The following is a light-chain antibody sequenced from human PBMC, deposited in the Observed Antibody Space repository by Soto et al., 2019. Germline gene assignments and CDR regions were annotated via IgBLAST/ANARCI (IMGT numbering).Light chain of an antibody. CDR3: QKYFRTPPT. Sequence: EIVMTQSPDSLAVSLGERATINCKSSQSVLHSSNNKNYLAWYRPHPGQPPQLLIYWSSTRESGVPDRFSGSGSVTDFTLTISSLQAEDVAVYYCQKYFRTPPTFGQGTKVEIK. V-gene: IGKV4-1*01. CDR2: WSS. CDR1: QSVLHSSNNKNY. J-gene: IGKJ1*01.